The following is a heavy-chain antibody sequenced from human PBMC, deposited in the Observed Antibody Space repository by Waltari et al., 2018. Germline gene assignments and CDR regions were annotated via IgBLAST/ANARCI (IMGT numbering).Heavy chain of an antibody. J-gene: IGHJ4*02. CDR3: ARDSFSPFDY. CDR1: GGSISSYY. Sequence: QVQLQESGPGLVKPSETLSLTCTVSGGSISSYYWSWIRQPAGKGLEGIGRSYTSGSTNYNPARKSRVTMSVDTSKNQFSLKLSSVTAADTAVYYCARDSFSPFDYWGQGTLVTVSS. CDR2: SYTSGST. V-gene: IGHV4-4*07.